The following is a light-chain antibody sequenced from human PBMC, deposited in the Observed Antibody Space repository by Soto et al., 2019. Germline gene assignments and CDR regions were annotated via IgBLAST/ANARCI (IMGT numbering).Light chain of an antibody. V-gene: IGLV2-14*01. CDR2: DVS. Sequence: QSVLTQPASVSGSPGQSITISCTGTSSDVGTYKFVSWYQQYPGRAPKLMIYDVSRRPSGVSDRFLGSKSGSTASLTISGLQAEDEADYYCGSYTGSGTRVVFGRGTKLTVL. CDR3: GSYTGSGTRVV. CDR1: SSDVGTYKF. J-gene: IGLJ2*01.